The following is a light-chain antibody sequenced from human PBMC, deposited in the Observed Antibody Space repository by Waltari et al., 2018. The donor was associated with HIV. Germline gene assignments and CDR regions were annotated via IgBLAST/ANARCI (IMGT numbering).Light chain of an antibody. V-gene: IGLV2-11*01. CDR1: STDIGDYNY. J-gene: IGLJ2*01. CDR3: CSYAGTYTWV. Sequence: QSALTQPRSVSGSPGQSVTISCRGSSTDIGDYNYVPWYQQHPGQVPTLVIFDVSKRPSGVPDRFSGSKSVNTASLTISGLQAEDEADYYCCSYAGTYTWVFGGGTRLTVL. CDR2: DVS.